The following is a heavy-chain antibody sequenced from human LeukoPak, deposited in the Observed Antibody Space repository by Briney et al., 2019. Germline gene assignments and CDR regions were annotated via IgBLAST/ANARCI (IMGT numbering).Heavy chain of an antibody. CDR1: GFILSPYS. CDR3: ARDMPFGESVYNWFDP. D-gene: IGHD3-3*01. J-gene: IGHJ5*02. CDR2: ISFDGTIK. Sequence: QTGGSLRLSCVASGFILSPYSMHWVRQAPGKGLEWVAVISFDGTIKYYGDSVNGRFTISRDNAKNTLYLQMNSLRGEDTAVYYCARDMPFGESVYNWFDPWGQGTLVTVSS. V-gene: IGHV3-30-3*01.